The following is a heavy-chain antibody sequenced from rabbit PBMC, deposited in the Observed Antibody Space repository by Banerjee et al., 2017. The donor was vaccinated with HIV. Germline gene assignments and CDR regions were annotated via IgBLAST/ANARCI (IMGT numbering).Heavy chain of an antibody. J-gene: IGHJ4*01. CDR3: ARDAIYGASYL. CDR2: IGTSSGNT. CDR1: GFSFSSNA. V-gene: IGHV1S40*01. D-gene: IGHD2-1*01. Sequence: QSLEESGGDLVKPGASLTLTCTASGFSFSSNAMCWVRQAPGKGLEWIACIGTSSGNTYYASWAKGRFTISKTSSTTVTLQMTSLTAADTATYFCARDAIYGASYLWGPGTLVTVS.